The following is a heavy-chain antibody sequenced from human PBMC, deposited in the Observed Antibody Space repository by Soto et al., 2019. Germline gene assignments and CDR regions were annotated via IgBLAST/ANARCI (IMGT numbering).Heavy chain of an antibody. V-gene: IGHV4-59*01. J-gene: IGHJ4*02. CDR1: GGSISNFY. D-gene: IGHD3-22*01. CDR3: ARAGSSYSIDN. CDR2: IYYSGST. Sequence: SETLSLTCTVSGGSISNFYWSWIRQPPGKGLEWIGHIYYSGSTNYNPSLKSRVTISVDTSKNQFSLKLNSVTAADTAVYYCARAGSSYSIDNWGQGTLVTVSS.